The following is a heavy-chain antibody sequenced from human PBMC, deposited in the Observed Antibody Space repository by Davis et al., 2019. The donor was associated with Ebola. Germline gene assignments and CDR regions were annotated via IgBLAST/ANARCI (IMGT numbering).Heavy chain of an antibody. CDR1: GFTFSSYG. J-gene: IGHJ2*01. V-gene: IGHV3-30*03. CDR3: ASPRINSGYPSVVWYFDL. D-gene: IGHD3-22*01. Sequence: GSLRLSCAASGFTFSSYGMHWVRQAPGKGLEWVAVISYDGSNKYYADSVKGRFTISRDNSKNTLYLQMNSLRAEDTAVYYCASPRINSGYPSVVWYFDLWGRGTLVTVSS. CDR2: ISYDGSNK.